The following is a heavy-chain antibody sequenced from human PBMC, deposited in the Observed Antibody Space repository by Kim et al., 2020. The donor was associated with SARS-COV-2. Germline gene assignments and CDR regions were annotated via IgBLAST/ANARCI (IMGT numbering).Heavy chain of an antibody. V-gene: IGHV4-61*08. D-gene: IGHD2-8*01. CDR1: GASVNSGAYY. CDR3: AIGSGWCDS. Sequence: SETLSLTCTVSGASVNSGAYYWSWIRQPPGMPLEWIGFIYYRGVTNYNPSLKSRVTISVDTSKNQFSLRLTSVTAADTGVYYCAIGSGWCDSWSQGTLFTVSA. CDR2: IYYRGVT. J-gene: IGHJ4*02.